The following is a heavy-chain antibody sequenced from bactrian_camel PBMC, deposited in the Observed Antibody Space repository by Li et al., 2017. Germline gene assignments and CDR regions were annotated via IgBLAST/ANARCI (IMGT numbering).Heavy chain of an antibody. CDR3: AARVEIEERRTRYRVLAPLTSSEYNV. CDR2: IRRDDLT. CDR1: GDIQSSCG. D-gene: IGHD1*01. V-gene: IGHV3S53*01. Sequence: HVQLVESGGDSVQPGGSLKLSCAASGDIQSSCGMAWFRQAPGKEREGVAAIRRDDLTAYTDSVKGRLTISKDNAGNSLFLHMTNLKPEDTAMYYCAARVEIEERRTRYRVLAPLTSSEYNVWGQGTQVTVS. J-gene: IGHJ4*01.